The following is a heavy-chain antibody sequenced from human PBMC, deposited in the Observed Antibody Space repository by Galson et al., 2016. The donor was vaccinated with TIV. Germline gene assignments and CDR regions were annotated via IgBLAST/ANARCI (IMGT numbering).Heavy chain of an antibody. CDR3: AQFGAYYHYMDV. J-gene: IGHJ6*03. V-gene: IGHV4-39*07. CDR1: GGSLISPTYY. Sequence: SETLSLTCTVSGGSLISPTYYWGWIRQPPGRGLEWIGSLYYTGTTFYNPSLKSRVTMSLDTSNNQFSLELRSMTAADTAFYYRAQFGAYYHYMDVWGKGTTVTVSS. CDR2: LYYTGTT. D-gene: IGHD3-16*01.